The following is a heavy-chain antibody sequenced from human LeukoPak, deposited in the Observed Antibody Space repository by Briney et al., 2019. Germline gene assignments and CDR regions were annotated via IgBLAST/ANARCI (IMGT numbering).Heavy chain of an antibody. D-gene: IGHD5-24*01. CDR1: GFTFSNYW. J-gene: IGHJ4*02. V-gene: IGHV3-7*01. Sequence: GGSLRLSCAASGFTFSNYWINWVRQAPGKGLEWGANINQDGSEKYYVDSVKGRFTISRDNAKDSLYLQMSSLRAEDTAVYYCARTYRNGDKFCSVYWGQGTLVTVSS. CDR3: ARTYRNGDKFCSVY. CDR2: INQDGSEK.